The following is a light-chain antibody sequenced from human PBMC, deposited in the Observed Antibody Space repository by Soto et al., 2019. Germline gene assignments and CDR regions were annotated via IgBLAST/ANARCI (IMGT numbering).Light chain of an antibody. Sequence: EIVMTQSPATLSVSPGERATLSCRASQSITTYLAWYQQKPGQTPRLLIYGASKRAAGIPARFSGSGSGTDFTLTISSLEPEDFAVYYCQQRSNWPGTFGQGTRLEIK. CDR3: QQRSNWPGT. CDR1: QSITTY. J-gene: IGKJ5*01. CDR2: GAS. V-gene: IGKV3-11*01.